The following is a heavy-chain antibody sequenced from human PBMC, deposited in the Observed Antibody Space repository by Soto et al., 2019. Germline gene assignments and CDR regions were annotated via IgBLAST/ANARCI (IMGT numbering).Heavy chain of an antibody. Sequence: GGSLRLSCAASGFTFSNYAMNWVRQPPGKGLEWVSTISGSGGGAYYADTVKGRFTISRDNSKNTLYLQMNSLRGEDTAVYYCAKEGATSWYFFDYWGQGTLVTVSS. J-gene: IGHJ4*02. CDR3: AKEGATSWYFFDY. CDR2: ISGSGGGA. V-gene: IGHV3-23*01. CDR1: GFTFSNYA. D-gene: IGHD2-2*01.